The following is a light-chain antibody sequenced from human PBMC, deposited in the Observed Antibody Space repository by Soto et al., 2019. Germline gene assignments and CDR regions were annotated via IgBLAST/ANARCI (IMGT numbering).Light chain of an antibody. J-gene: IGLJ2*01. CDR1: SSDIGGYDY. CDR3: SSYAGSRTLV. V-gene: IGLV2-14*01. Sequence: QSALTQPASVSGSPGQSVTISCTGTSSDIGGYDYVSWYQQYPGKAPKLLIYDVTNRPSGFSNRFSGSKSGNTASLTISGLQAEDEADYYCSSYAGSRTLVFGGGTKVTVL. CDR2: DVT.